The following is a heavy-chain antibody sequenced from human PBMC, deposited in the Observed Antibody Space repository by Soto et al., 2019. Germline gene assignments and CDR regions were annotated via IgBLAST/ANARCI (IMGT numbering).Heavy chain of an antibody. CDR1: GYNFASYW. CDR3: ARRYCSSASCPGNYYGMDV. CDR2: IDPIDSYT. J-gene: IGHJ6*02. V-gene: IGHV5-10-1*01. D-gene: IGHD2-2*01. Sequence: PRESLKISCQGSGYNFASYWISLVLHMPGKGLEWMGRIDPIDSYTNYSPSFQGHVTISADKSISTAYLQWSSLKASDTAMYYCARRYCSSASCPGNYYGMDVWGQGTTVTVSS.